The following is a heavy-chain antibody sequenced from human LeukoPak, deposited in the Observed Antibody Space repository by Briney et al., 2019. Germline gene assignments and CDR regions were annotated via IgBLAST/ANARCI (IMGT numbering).Heavy chain of an antibody. V-gene: IGHV4-59*01. CDR1: GGSISSYY. CDR3: ARICGYDYDYYMDV. D-gene: IGHD5-12*01. J-gene: IGHJ6*03. Sequence: SETLSLTCTVSGGSISSYYWSWIRQPPGKGLEWIGYIYYSGSTNYNPSLKSRVTISVDTSKNQFSLKLSSVTAADTAVYYCARICGYDYDYYMDVWGKGTTVTVSS. CDR2: IYYSGST.